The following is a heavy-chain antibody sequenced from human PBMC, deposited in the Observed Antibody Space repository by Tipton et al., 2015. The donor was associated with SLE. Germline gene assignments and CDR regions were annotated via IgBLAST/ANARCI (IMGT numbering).Heavy chain of an antibody. CDR2: ISYTGST. CDR3: ARHPGSSWYRGRYFDY. J-gene: IGHJ4*02. CDR1: GGSISRYY. D-gene: IGHD6-13*01. V-gene: IGHV4-59*08. Sequence: TLSLTCKVSGGSISRYYWSRIRQPPGKGLEWVGYISYTGSTIYNPSLKSRVPVSMDTSKSQFSLKLSSVTAADTAVYYCARHPGSSWYRGRYFDYWGQGTLVTVSS.